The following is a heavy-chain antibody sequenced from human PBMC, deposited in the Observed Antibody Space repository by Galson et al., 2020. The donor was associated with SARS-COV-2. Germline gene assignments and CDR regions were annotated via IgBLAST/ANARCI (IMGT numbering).Heavy chain of an antibody. CDR1: GYTFTSYD. D-gene: IGHD6-19*01. Sequence: ASVKVSCKASGYTFTSYDINWVRQATGQGLEWMGWMNPNSGNTGYSQKFQGRVTMTRNTSISTAYMEPSSLRSEDTAVYYCARDLGGFYSSGWYDFDYWGQGTLVTVSS. J-gene: IGHJ4*02. CDR3: ARDLGGFYSSGWYDFDY. CDR2: MNPNSGNT. V-gene: IGHV1-8*01.